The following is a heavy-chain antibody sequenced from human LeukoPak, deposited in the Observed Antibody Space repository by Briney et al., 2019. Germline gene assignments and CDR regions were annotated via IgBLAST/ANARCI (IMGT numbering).Heavy chain of an antibody. CDR3: AKDTHYDFWSGYPDY. D-gene: IGHD3-3*01. J-gene: IGHJ4*02. CDR1: GFTFSSYA. Sequence: PGGSLRLSCAASGFTFSSYAMSSVRQAPGKGLERVSAISGSGGSTYYADSVKGRFTISRDNSKNTLYLQMNSLRAEDTAVYYCAKDTHYDFWSGYPDYWGQGTLVTVSS. V-gene: IGHV3-23*01. CDR2: ISGSGGST.